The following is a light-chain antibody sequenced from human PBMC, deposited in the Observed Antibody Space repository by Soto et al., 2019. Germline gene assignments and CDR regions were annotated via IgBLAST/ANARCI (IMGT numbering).Light chain of an antibody. V-gene: IGKV3-11*01. Sequence: EIVLTQSPATLSLSPGERATLSCRATQGVSSNLAWYQQKPGQAPRLLIYDASNRATGIPARFGGSGSGTDFTLTNSSLEPEDFAVYDCQQRSNWPPYTFGQGTKLESK. CDR1: QGVSSN. CDR3: QQRSNWPPYT. CDR2: DAS. J-gene: IGKJ2*01.